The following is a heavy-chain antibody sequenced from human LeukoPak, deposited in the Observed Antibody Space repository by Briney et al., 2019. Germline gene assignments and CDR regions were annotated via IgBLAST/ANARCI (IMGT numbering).Heavy chain of an antibody. CDR3: AKEVVVPAAAYYYYYYGMDV. CDR2: ISYDGSNK. CDR1: GFTFSSYG. J-gene: IGHJ6*02. D-gene: IGHD2-2*01. V-gene: IGHV3-30*18. Sequence: GGSLRLSCAASGFTFSSYGMHWVRQAPGKGLEWVAVISYDGSNKYYADSVKGRFTIYRDNSKNTLYLQMNSLRAEDTAVYYCAKEVVVPAAAYYYYYYGMDVWGQGTTVTVSS.